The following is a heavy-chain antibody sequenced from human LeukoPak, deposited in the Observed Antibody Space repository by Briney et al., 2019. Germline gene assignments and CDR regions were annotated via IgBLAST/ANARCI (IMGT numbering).Heavy chain of an antibody. CDR1: GGSISSYY. D-gene: IGHD3-3*01. J-gene: IGHJ3*02. CDR2: IYTSGST. CDR3: ARDLSNYDFWSGYHLGDAFDI. V-gene: IGHV4-4*07. Sequence: KPSETLSLTCSVSGGSISSYYWSWIRQPAGKGLEWIGRIYTSGSTNYNPSLKSRLTMSVDTSKNQFSLKLSSVTAADTAVYYCARDLSNYDFWSGYHLGDAFDIWGQGTMVTVSS.